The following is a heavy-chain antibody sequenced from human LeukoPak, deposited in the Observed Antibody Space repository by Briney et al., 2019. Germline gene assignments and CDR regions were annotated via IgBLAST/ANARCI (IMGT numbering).Heavy chain of an antibody. V-gene: IGHV3-49*04. CDR2: IRSKAYGGTT. CDR3: TRYGGNSFSY. Sequence: GRSLRLSCTASGFTFGDSAMSWVRQAPGKGLECVGFIRSKAYGGTTEYAASVKGRFTISRDDSKSIAYLQMNSLKTEDTVVYYCTRYGGNSFSYWGQGTLVTVSS. J-gene: IGHJ4*02. D-gene: IGHD4-23*01. CDR1: GFTFGDSA.